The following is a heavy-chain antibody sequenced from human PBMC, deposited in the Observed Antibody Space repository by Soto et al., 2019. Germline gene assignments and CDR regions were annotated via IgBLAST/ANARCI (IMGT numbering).Heavy chain of an antibody. Sequence: SETLSLTCTVSGGSISSSSYYWGWIRQPPGKGLEWIGSIYYSGSTYYNPSLKSRVTISVDTSKNQFSLKLSSVTAADTAVYYCARSPITMFRGDPWFDPWGQGTLVTVPS. D-gene: IGHD3-10*01. CDR1: GGSISSSSYY. CDR3: ARSPITMFRGDPWFDP. J-gene: IGHJ5*02. CDR2: IYYSGST. V-gene: IGHV4-39*01.